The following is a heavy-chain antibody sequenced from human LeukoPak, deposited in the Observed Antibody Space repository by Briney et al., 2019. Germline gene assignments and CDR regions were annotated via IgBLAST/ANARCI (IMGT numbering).Heavy chain of an antibody. V-gene: IGHV1-69*04. CDR2: IIPILGIA. CDR3: ARDISYDYGDDEVSYFQH. CDR1: GGTFSSYT. J-gene: IGHJ1*01. D-gene: IGHD4-17*01. Sequence: SVKVSCKASGGTFSSYTISWVRQAPGQGLEWMGRIIPILGIANYAQKFQGRVTITADKSTSTAYMELSSLRSEDTAVYYCARDISYDYGDDEVSYFQHWGQGTLVTVSS.